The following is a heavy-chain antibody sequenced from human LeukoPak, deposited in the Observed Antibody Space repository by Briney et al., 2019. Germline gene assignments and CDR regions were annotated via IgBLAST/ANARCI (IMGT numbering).Heavy chain of an antibody. V-gene: IGHV4-34*01. Sequence: KPTETLSLTCAVYGGSFSGYYWSWIRQPPGKGLELIGETNYRGSTNYNPSLKSRVTISVDTSKNQFSLKLSSVTAADTAVYYCARGRPVLLWFGEPSNWFDPWGQGTLVTRSA. CDR1: GGSFSGYY. D-gene: IGHD3-10*01. CDR2: TNYRGST. J-gene: IGHJ5*02. CDR3: ARGRPVLLWFGEPSNWFDP.